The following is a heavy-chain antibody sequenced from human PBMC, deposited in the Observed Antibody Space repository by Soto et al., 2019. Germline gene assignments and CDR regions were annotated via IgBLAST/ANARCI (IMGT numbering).Heavy chain of an antibody. D-gene: IGHD3-3*01. V-gene: IGHV1-3*01. CDR2: INAGNGNT. Sequence: ASVNVSCKSSGYTFTSYAIHWVRQGPGQRLEWMGWINAGNGNTKYSQKFQGRVTITRDTSASTAYMELSSLRSEDTAVYYCARYYDFWSGYYRVNWFDPWGQGTLVTVSS. J-gene: IGHJ5*02. CDR1: GYTFTSYA. CDR3: ARYYDFWSGYYRVNWFDP.